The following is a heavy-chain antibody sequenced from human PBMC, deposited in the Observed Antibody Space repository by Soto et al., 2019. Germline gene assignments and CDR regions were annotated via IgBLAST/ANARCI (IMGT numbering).Heavy chain of an antibody. J-gene: IGHJ5*02. D-gene: IGHD2-15*01. CDR1: GGILSSYV. CDR2: ILPIYGTA. CDR3: ARDFGGCSAASCRYDWFDP. V-gene: IGHV1-69*01. Sequence: QVQLVQSGAEVKKPGSSVKVSCKASGGILSSYVISWVRQAPGQGLEWMGGILPIYGTANYAEKFQGRVTITADESTSTAYMELSRLRSEDTAMYYCARDFGGCSAASCRYDWFDPWGQGTLVTVSS.